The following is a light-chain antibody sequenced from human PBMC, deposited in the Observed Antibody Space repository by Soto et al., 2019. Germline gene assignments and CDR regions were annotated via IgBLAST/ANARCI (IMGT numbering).Light chain of an antibody. CDR1: QNINNW. CDR2: GAS. Sequence: DIQMTQSPSTLSASIGDRVTITCRASQNINNWTAWYQQKPGKAPKFLIYGASTLESGVPSRFSGSGFGTEFSLTISSLQPDDFGSYYCQHMRTFXKGTKVDIK. J-gene: IGKJ1*01. CDR3: QHMRT. V-gene: IGKV1-5*01.